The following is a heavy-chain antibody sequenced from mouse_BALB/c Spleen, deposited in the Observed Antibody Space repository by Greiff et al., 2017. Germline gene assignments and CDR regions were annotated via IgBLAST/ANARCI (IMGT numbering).Heavy chain of an antibody. CDR2: ISYDGSN. D-gene: IGHD2-3*01. CDR1: GYSITSGYY. CDR3: ARDADGYYVRYCDV. J-gene: IGHJ1*01. Sequence: VQLKESGPGLVKPSQSLSLTCSVTGYSITSGYYWNWIRQFPGNKLEWMGYISYDGSNNYNPSLKNRISITRDTSKNQFFLKLNSVTTEDTATYYCARDADGYYVRYCDVWGAGTTVTVSS. V-gene: IGHV3-6*02.